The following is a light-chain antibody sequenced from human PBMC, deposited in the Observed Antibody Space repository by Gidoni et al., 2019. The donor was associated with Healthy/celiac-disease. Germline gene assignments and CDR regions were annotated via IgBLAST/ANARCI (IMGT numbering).Light chain of an antibody. V-gene: IGKV1-27*01. J-gene: IGKJ4*01. CDR2: AAS. CDR1: QGISNY. Sequence: PPSLYASVGDRVTIACRVSQGISNYLDWYQQKPGKVPKLLIYAASTLQSGVPSRFSGSGSGKDFTLTISSLQPEDVATYYCQKYNSAPLTFGGGTKVEIK. CDR3: QKYNSAPLT.